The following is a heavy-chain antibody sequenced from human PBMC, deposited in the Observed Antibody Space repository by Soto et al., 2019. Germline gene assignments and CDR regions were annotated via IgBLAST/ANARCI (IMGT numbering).Heavy chain of an antibody. CDR3: ARECCTNGVCYPNWFDP. CDR2: IYYSGST. J-gene: IGHJ5*02. Sequence: SQPLPLTWTVSGGSISNLYWSLIRQPQGKGLEWIGYIYYSGSTNYNPSLKSRVTISVDTSKNQFSLKLSSVTAADTAVYYCARECCTNGVCYPNWFDPWGQGTLVTVSS. V-gene: IGHV4-59*11. CDR1: GGSISNLY. D-gene: IGHD2-8*01.